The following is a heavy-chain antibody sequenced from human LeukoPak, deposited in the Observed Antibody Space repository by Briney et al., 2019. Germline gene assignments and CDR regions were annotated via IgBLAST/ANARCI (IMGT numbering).Heavy chain of an antibody. J-gene: IGHJ4*02. CDR1: GGSISSYY. Sequence: SETLSLTCIVSGGSISSYYWSWIRQPPGKGLEWIGNIYYSGNTYYNASLKSQVSISIDTSKNQFSLRLTSVTAADTAVYYCARQTGSGLFILPGGQGTLVTVSS. CDR3: ARQTGSGLFILP. D-gene: IGHD3/OR15-3a*01. CDR2: IYYSGNT. V-gene: IGHV4-59*04.